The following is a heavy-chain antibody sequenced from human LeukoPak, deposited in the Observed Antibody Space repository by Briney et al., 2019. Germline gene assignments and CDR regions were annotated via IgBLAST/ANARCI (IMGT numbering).Heavy chain of an antibody. CDR3: ARGKKRALPDPLFES. Sequence: SETLSLTCTVSGGSISSSSYYWGWIRQPPGKGLEWIGSIYYSGSTYYNPSLKSRVTISVDTSKNQCSLKLSSVTAADTAVYYCARGKKRALPDPLFESSGPGDLVTASS. V-gene: IGHV4-39*07. J-gene: IGHJ4*02. CDR1: GGSISSSSYY. CDR2: IYYSGST.